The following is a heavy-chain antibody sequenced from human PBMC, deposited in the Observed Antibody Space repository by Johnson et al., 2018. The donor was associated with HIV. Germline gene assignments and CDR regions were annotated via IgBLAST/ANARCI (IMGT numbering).Heavy chain of an antibody. V-gene: IGHV3-30-3*01. CDR2: ISFDGFSK. D-gene: IGHD3-10*01. J-gene: IGHJ3*01. Sequence: QVQLLESGGGVVQPGRSLRLSCEASGFIFSTYAMHWVRQAPDKGLEWVAIISFDGFSKYYGDSVKGRFTISRDNSKNTLYLQMNSLRAEDTALYYCARDLGGRDYYVSGSPIDWAFDVWGQGTMVTVSS. CDR3: ARDLGGRDYYVSGSPIDWAFDV. CDR1: GFIFSTYA.